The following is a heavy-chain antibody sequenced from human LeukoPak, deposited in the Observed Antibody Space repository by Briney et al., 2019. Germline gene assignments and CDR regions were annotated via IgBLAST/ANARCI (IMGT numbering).Heavy chain of an antibody. J-gene: IGHJ6*03. V-gene: IGHV3-11*04. CDR1: GFTLSDYY. CDR2: ISSSGSII. D-gene: IGHD6-19*01. CDR3: AREYSSGWAYYMDV. Sequence: GGSLRLSCAASGFTLSDYYMSWIRQAPGKGLEWVSYISSSGSIIYYADSVKGRFTISRDSAKNSLNLQMNSLRAEDTAVYYCAREYSSGWAYYMDVWGKGTTVTVSS.